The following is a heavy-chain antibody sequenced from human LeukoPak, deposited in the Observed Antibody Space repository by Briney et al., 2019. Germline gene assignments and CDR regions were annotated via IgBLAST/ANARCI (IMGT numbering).Heavy chain of an antibody. J-gene: IGHJ6*03. CDR1: GSTFDDYA. D-gene: IGHD3-10*01. CDR2: ISWNSGSI. V-gene: IGHV3-9*01. Sequence: GGSMTLSCPASGSTFDDYAMHWVRQAPGKGLEWVSGISWNSGSIGYADSVKGRFTISRDNAKNSLYLQMNSLRAEDTAVYYCAKVRGVITYYYYMDVWGKGTTVTISS. CDR3: AKVRGVITYYYYMDV.